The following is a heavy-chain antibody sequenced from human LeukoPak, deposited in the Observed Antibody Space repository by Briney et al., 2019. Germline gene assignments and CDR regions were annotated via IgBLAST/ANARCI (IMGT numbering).Heavy chain of an antibody. CDR3: ASGDFDY. CDR1: GFTFSSYA. Sequence: GGSLRLSCAASGFTFSSYAMTWVRQAPGKGLEWVSAISGSGGSTYYADSVRGRFTISRDNAKNSLYLQMNSLRAEDTAVYYCASGDFDYWGQGTLVTVSS. CDR2: ISGSGGST. V-gene: IGHV3-23*01. J-gene: IGHJ4*02.